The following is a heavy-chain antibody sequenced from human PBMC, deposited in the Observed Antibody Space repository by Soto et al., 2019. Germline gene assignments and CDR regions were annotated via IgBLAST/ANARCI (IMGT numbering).Heavy chain of an antibody. J-gene: IGHJ4*02. CDR2: IYYSGST. CDR3: ARGKYTEVLAWTDY. D-gene: IGHD3-3*02. V-gene: IGHV4-61*01. CDR1: GGSVSSGSYY. Sequence: SETLSLTCTVSGGSVSSGSYYWSWIRQPPGKGLEWIGYIYYSGSTNYNPSLKSRVTISVDTSKNQFSLKLSSVTAADTAVYYCARGKYTEVLAWTDYWGQGTLVTVSS.